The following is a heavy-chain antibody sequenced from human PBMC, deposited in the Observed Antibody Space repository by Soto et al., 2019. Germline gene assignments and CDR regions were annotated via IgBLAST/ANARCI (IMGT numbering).Heavy chain of an antibody. CDR1: GGSISSYY. V-gene: IGHV4-59*01. J-gene: IGHJ6*03. Sequence: SETLSLTCTVSGGSISSYYWSWIRQPPGKGLEWIGYIYYSGSTNYNPSLKSRVTISVDTSKNQFSLKLSSVTAADTAVYYCARGEYCSGGSCYSPILFWDYYYMDVWGKGTTVTVSS. CDR2: IYYSGST. D-gene: IGHD2-15*01. CDR3: ARGEYCSGGSCYSPILFWDYYYMDV.